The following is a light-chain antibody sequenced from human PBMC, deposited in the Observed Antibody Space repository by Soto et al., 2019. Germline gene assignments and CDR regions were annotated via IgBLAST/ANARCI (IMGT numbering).Light chain of an antibody. CDR2: NAS. J-gene: IGKJ1*01. CDR3: QQYNSYPEA. CDR1: QTISGW. Sequence: DIQMTQSPSTLSVSVGDRVTTTCRASQTISGWLAWYQQKPGKAPKLLIYNASSLKSGVPSRFSGSGSGTEFTLTISSLQPDDFATYYCQQYNSYPEAFGQGTQVDIK. V-gene: IGKV1-5*03.